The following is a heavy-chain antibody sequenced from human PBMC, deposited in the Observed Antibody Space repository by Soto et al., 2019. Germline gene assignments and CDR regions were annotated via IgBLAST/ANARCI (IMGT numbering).Heavy chain of an antibody. J-gene: IGHJ4*02. CDR3: AHGSGWLFDY. CDR2: LYWDGDI. D-gene: IGHD6-19*01. CDR1: GFSLSTSGVG. V-gene: IGHV2-5*02. Sequence: QITLKESGPTLVKPTQTLTLTCAFSGFSLSTSGVGVGWIRQPPGKALEWLALLYWDGDIRYSPSLRSRLTLTKDTSKNQVVLTMTNMDPVVTATYYCAHGSGWLFDYWGQGTLVTVSS.